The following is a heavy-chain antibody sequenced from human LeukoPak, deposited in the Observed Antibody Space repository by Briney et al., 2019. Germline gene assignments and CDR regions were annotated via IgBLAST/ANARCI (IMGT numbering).Heavy chain of an antibody. J-gene: IGHJ6*03. CDR2: ISSSSSYI. CDR3: ARDSEARIVGAPRYYYYYYMDA. V-gene: IGHV3-21*01. Sequence: GGSLRLSCAASGFTFSSYSMNWVRQAPGKGLEWVSSISSSSSYIYYADSVKGRFTISRDNAKNSLYLQMNSLRAEDTAVYYCARDSEARIVGAPRYYYYYYMDAWGKGTTVTISS. CDR1: GFTFSSYS. D-gene: IGHD1-26*01.